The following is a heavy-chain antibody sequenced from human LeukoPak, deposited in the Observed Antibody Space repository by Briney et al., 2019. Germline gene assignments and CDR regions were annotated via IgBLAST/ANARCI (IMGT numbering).Heavy chain of an antibody. J-gene: IGHJ2*01. Sequence: PGGSLRLSCAASGFTVSSNYMSWVRQAPGKGLEWVSVIYSGGSTYYADSVKGRFTISRDNSKNTLYLQMNSLRAEDTAVYYCARVDSPQLVQGYWYFDLWGRGTLVTVSS. CDR1: GFTVSSNY. CDR3: ARVDSPQLVQGYWYFDL. CDR2: IYSGGST. D-gene: IGHD6-13*01. V-gene: IGHV3-53*01.